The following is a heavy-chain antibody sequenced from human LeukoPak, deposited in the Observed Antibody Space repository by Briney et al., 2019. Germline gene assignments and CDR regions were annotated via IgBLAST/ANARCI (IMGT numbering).Heavy chain of an antibody. J-gene: IGHJ4*02. CDR1: GFTVSSNY. Sequence: GGSLRLSCAASGFTVSSNYMSWVRQAPGKGLEWVSVIYSGGSTYYADSVKGRFTISRDNSKNTLYLQMNSLRAEDTAVYYCARMRYSGSYYDRDYFDYWGQGTLVTVSS. CDR3: ARMRYSGSYYDRDYFDY. CDR2: IYSGGST. D-gene: IGHD1-26*01. V-gene: IGHV3-66*01.